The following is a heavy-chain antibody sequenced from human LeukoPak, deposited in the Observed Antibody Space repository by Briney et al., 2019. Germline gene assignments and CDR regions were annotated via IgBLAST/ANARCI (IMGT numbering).Heavy chain of an antibody. V-gene: IGHV3-21*01. CDR1: GFTFSSYS. J-gene: IGHJ4*02. CDR2: ISSSSYI. D-gene: IGHD6-13*01. Sequence: GGSLRLSCAASGFTFSSYSMNWVRQAPGKGLEWVSSISSSSYIYYADSVKGRFTISRDNAKNSLYLQMNSLRAEDTAAYYCASGDKYSSSWSYYFDYWGQGTLVTVSS. CDR3: ASGDKYSSSWSYYFDY.